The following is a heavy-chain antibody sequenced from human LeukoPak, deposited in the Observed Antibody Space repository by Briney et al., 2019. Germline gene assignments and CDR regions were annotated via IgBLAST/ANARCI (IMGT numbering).Heavy chain of an antibody. CDR3: ARIQLWPDYYFDY. D-gene: IGHD3-10*01. V-gene: IGHV1-2*02. Sequence: SVKVSCQASGYIFTDYYMHWVRQAPAQGLEWMGWINPNSGGTNYAQKFQGRVTITRDTSISTTYMDLSRLSSDDTAVYYCARIQLWPDYYFDYWGQGTLVTVSS. J-gene: IGHJ4*02. CDR1: GYIFTDYY. CDR2: INPNSGGT.